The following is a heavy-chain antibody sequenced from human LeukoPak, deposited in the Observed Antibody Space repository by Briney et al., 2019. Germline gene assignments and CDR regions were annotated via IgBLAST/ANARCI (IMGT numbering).Heavy chain of an antibody. D-gene: IGHD3-10*01. J-gene: IGHJ6*04. CDR3: AREPAGDGVYYYGMDV. Sequence: GGSLRLSCAASGFTFSSYSMNWVRQAPGKGLEWVSSISSSSSYIYYADSVKGRFTISRDNAKNSLYLQMNSLIAEDTAVYYCAREPAGDGVYYYGMDVWGKGTTVTVSS. V-gene: IGHV3-21*01. CDR2: ISSSSSYI. CDR1: GFTFSSYS.